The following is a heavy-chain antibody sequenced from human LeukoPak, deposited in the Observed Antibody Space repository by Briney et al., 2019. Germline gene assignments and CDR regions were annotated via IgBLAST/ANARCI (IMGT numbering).Heavy chain of an antibody. CDR3: ARASGSYDY. J-gene: IGHJ4*02. CDR2: IWNDGSNK. CDR1: GFTFSIYG. D-gene: IGHD1-26*01. V-gene: IGHV3-33*08. Sequence: GGSLRLSCAASGFTFSIYGMHWVRQSPGKGLEWVAVIWNDGSNKYYADSVKGRFTISRDNSKNTLFLQMNSLRAEDPAVYYCARASGSYDYWGQGTLVTVSS.